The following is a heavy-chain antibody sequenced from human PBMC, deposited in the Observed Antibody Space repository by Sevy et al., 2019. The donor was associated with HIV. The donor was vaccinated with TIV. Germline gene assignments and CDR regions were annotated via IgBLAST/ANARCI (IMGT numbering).Heavy chain of an antibody. V-gene: IGHV4-31*03. D-gene: IGHD3-16*01. Sequence: SETLSLTCTVSGGSISSGGYYWSWIRQHPGQGLEWIGYIYYSGSTYYNPSLKSRVTISVDTSKNQFSLKLSSVTAADTAVYYCARGGDGYYSDYWGQGTLVTVSS. J-gene: IGHJ4*02. CDR3: ARGGDGYYSDY. CDR2: IYYSGST. CDR1: GGSISSGGYY.